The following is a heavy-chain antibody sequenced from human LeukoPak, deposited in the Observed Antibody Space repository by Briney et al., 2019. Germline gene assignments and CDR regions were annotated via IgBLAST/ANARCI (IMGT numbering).Heavy chain of an antibody. CDR3: ARVGRDGYTRYWFDP. Sequence: PSETLSLTCTVSGGSISSYYWSWIRQPPGKGLEWIGYIYYSGSTNYNPSLKSPVTISVDTSKNQFSLKLSSVTAADTAVYYCARVGRDGYTRYWFDPWAREPWSPSPQ. CDR2: IYYSGST. V-gene: IGHV4-59*01. D-gene: IGHD5-24*01. J-gene: IGHJ5*02. CDR1: GGSISSYY.